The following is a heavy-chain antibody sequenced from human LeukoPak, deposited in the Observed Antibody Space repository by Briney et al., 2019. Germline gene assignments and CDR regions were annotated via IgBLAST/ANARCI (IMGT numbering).Heavy chain of an antibody. CDR2: ISGSGGST. CDR3: AKVLNIYHYYGMDV. Sequence: GGSLRLSCAASGFTFTSYAMTWVRQAPGKGLEWVSGISGSGGSTDYADSVRGRFTISRDNSKNTLFLQMNSLRAGDTAVYYCAKVLNIYHYYGMDVWGQGTTVTVSS. J-gene: IGHJ6*02. V-gene: IGHV3-23*01. CDR1: GFTFTSYA. D-gene: IGHD2/OR15-2a*01.